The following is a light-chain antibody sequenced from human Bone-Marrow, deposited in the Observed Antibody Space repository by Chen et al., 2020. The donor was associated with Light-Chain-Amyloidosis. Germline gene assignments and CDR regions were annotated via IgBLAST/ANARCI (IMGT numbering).Light chain of an antibody. CDR1: QNIDWGY. CDR3: QQFGTSRWT. Sequence: EIVLTQSPDTLSLSPGERATLSCRASQNIDWGYVNWYQQKLGQAPRLLIYGASSRANGVPDRFSGSGSGTDFTLTISRLEPEDFAVYYCQQFGTSRWTFGRGTKVEIK. CDR2: GAS. J-gene: IGKJ1*01. V-gene: IGKV3-20*01.